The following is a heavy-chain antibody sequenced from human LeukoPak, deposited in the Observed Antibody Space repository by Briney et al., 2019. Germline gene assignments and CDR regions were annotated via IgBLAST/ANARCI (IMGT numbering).Heavy chain of an antibody. J-gene: IGHJ5*02. CDR1: SGSISSYY. CDR2: IYYTGST. Sequence: SETLSLTCTVSSGSISSYYWSWIRQPPGKGLEWIGYIYYTGSTNYNPPLKSRVTISVDTSKNQFSLNLSSVTAADTAVYYCARHGPYLGRLGWFDPWGQGTLVTVSS. D-gene: IGHD1-26*01. CDR3: ARHGPYLGRLGWFDP. V-gene: IGHV4-59*08.